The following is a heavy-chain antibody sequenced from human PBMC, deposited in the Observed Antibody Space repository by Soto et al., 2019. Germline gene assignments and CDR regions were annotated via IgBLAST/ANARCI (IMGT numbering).Heavy chain of an antibody. Sequence: WSLRLSCVASGFTFSSYWMSWVRQAPGKGLEWVASIKEGGGEKYYVDSVKGRFTISRDNAENSLYLQMNSLRAEDTALYYCARDKAGRCDYWGQGTLVTVSS. V-gene: IGHV3-7*01. J-gene: IGHJ4*02. CDR3: ARDKAGRCDY. D-gene: IGHD3-10*01. CDR1: GFTFSSYW. CDR2: IKEGGGEK.